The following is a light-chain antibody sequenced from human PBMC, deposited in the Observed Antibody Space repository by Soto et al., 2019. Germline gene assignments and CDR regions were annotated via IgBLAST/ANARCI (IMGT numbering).Light chain of an antibody. Sequence: ALAQPPPPSLAPGHSVTISFPGANRSRCAYDYVSWYQRHPGKAPKLMIYEINKRPSGVPDRFSGSKSGNTASLTVSGLQAEDEADYYCSSFAGSNNFPYVFGTGTKVTVL. CDR1: NRSRCAYDY. CDR2: EIN. V-gene: IGLV2-8*01. CDR3: SSFAGSNNFPYV. J-gene: IGLJ1*01.